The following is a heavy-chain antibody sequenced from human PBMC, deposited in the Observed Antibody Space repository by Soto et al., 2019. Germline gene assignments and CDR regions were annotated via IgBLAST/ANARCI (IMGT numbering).Heavy chain of an antibody. J-gene: IGHJ4*02. V-gene: IGHV3-7*01. CDR3: AGGTGWIFDY. CDR2: IKQDGSEK. CDR1: GFTFSSYW. D-gene: IGHD2-15*01. Sequence: GGSLRLSCSASGFTFSSYWMTWVRQAPGKGLEWVANIKQDGSEKYYVDSVKGRFTISRDNAKNSLYLQMDSLRAEDTAVYYCAGGTGWIFDYWGQGTLVTVSS.